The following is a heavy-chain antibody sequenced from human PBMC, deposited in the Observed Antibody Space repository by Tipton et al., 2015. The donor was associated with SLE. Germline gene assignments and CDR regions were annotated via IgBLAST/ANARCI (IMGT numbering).Heavy chain of an antibody. CDR2: IYYSGSS. CDR3: ARDKPGVFGVVAPFDY. J-gene: IGHJ4*02. CDR1: GGSISSSSYY. Sequence: TLSLTCTVSGGSISSSSYYWGWIRQPPGKGLEWIGSIYYSGSSYYNPSLKSRVTISVDTSKNHFSLKLSSVTAADTAVYYCARDKPGVFGVVAPFDYWGQGTLVTVSS. D-gene: IGHD3-3*01. V-gene: IGHV4-39*07.